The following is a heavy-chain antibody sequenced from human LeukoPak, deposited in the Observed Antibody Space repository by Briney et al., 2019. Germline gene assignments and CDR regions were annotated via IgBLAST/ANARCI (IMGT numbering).Heavy chain of an antibody. CDR2: ISGYNGDT. D-gene: IGHD2-2*01. V-gene: IGHV1-18*01. CDR3: ARDLNYDVVLPAAQGPYAFDI. CDR1: GYTFTNYA. J-gene: IGHJ3*02. Sequence: ASVKVSCKASGYTFTNYAINWVRQAPGQGLEWMGWISGYNGDTKFAQKLQDRVTMTTDTSTSTAYMELRSLRSDDTAVYYCARDLNYDVVLPAAQGPYAFDIWGQGTMVTVSS.